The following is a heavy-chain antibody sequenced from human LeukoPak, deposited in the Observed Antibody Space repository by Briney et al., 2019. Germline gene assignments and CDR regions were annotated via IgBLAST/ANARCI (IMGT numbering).Heavy chain of an antibody. CDR2: IYSGGST. CDR3: ARDVTTVTTKSYYYYYTDV. Sequence: GGSLRLSCAASGFTVSSNYMSWVRQAPGKGLEWVSLIYSGGSTYYADSVKGRFTISRDNSKNTLYLQMNSLRAEDTAVYYCARDVTTVTTKSYYYYYTDVWGKGTTVTVSS. D-gene: IGHD4-11*01. V-gene: IGHV3-53*01. CDR1: GFTVSSNY. J-gene: IGHJ6*03.